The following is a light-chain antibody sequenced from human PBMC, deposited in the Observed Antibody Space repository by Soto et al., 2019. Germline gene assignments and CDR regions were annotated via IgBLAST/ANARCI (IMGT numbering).Light chain of an antibody. CDR2: GAS. CDR1: QSVSSN. J-gene: IGKJ2*01. Sequence: EIVMTQSPATLPVSPGERATLSCRASQSVSSNLAWYQQKPGQAPRFLIYGASTRATGIPARFSGSGSGTEFTLTISSLQSEDFAVYYCQQYDNWPLTFGQGTKLEI. V-gene: IGKV3-15*01. CDR3: QQYDNWPLT.